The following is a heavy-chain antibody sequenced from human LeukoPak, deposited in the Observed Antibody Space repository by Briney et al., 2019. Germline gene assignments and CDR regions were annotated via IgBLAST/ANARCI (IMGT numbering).Heavy chain of an antibody. J-gene: IGHJ5*02. Sequence: SETLSLTCTVSGGSITSSDYYWGYIRQPPGKVLEWIGTIYYTGSTYYNSSLQSRVTMSVDTSKNQFSLKLSSVTAADTAVYYCARLRVRGAYNWFDPWGQGTLVTVSS. CDR2: IYYTGST. D-gene: IGHD3-10*01. CDR3: ARLRVRGAYNWFDP. CDR1: GGSITSSDYY. V-gene: IGHV4-39*01.